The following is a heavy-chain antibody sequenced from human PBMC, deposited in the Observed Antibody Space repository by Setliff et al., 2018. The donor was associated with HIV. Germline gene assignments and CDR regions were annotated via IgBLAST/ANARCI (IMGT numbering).Heavy chain of an antibody. V-gene: IGHV4-61*01. Sequence: SETLSLTCTVSGGSVSTGNYYWNWIRLPPGKGLEWIGYIFYSGSTNYNPSLKSRVTISVDASKNQFSLRLNSVTAADTAIYYCTRRGADSYYPRPLDVWGKGTTVTSPQ. CDR2: IFYSGST. D-gene: IGHD3-10*01. CDR3: TRRGADSYYPRPLDV. J-gene: IGHJ6*04. CDR1: GGSVSTGNYY.